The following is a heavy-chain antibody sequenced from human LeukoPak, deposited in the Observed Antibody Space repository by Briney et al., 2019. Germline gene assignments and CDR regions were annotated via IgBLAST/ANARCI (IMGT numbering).Heavy chain of an antibody. CDR3: ARVFGVVQQGDGMDV. D-gene: IGHD3-3*01. CDR2: ISSSSSYI. J-gene: IGHJ6*02. CDR1: GFTFSSYS. Sequence: PGGSLRLSCAASGFTFSSYSMNWVRQAPGKGLEWVSSISSSSSYIYYADSVEGRFTISRDNAKNSLYLQMNSLRAEDTAVYYCARVFGVVQQGDGMDVWGQGTTVTVSS. V-gene: IGHV3-21*01.